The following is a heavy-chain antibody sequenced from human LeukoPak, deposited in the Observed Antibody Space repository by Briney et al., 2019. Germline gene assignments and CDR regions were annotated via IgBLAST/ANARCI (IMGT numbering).Heavy chain of an antibody. CDR1: GGTFSTFG. Sequence: GASVKVSCKASGGTFSTFGISWVRQAPGQGLEWMGWISPKSGGTNYAQKFQGRVTMTRDTSISTAYMELSRLRSDDTAVYYCARDGLELGSVVDYWGQGTLVTVSS. CDR2: ISPKSGGT. J-gene: IGHJ4*02. D-gene: IGHD1-1*01. V-gene: IGHV1-2*02. CDR3: ARDGLELGSVVDY.